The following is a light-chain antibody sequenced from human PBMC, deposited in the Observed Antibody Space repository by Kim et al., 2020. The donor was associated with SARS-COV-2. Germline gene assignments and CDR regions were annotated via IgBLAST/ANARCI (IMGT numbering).Light chain of an antibody. Sequence: ASSGDRVTITCRASQDMSSALAWYQHKAGKAPNLLIYDASALQSGVPSRFSGSRSGTDFTLTISSLQPEDFATYYCQQYYSYPITFGQGTRLEIK. J-gene: IGKJ5*01. CDR1: QDMSSA. CDR2: DAS. CDR3: QQYYSYPIT. V-gene: IGKV1-13*02.